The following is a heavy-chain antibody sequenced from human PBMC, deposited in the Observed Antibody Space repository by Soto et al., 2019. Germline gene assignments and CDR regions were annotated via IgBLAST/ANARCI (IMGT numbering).Heavy chain of an antibody. V-gene: IGHV4-59*01. CDR2: IYYSGST. CDR1: GGSISSYY. CDR3: ARLQQLAFDY. D-gene: IGHD6-13*01. J-gene: IGHJ4*02. Sequence: SETLSLTCTVSGGSISSYYWRSIRQPPGKGQEWIGYIYYSGSTNYNPSLKSRVAISVDTSKNQFSLKLSSVTAADTAVYYCARLQQLAFDYWGQGVLLTVSS.